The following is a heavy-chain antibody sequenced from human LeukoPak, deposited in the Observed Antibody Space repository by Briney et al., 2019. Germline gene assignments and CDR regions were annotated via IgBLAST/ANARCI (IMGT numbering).Heavy chain of an antibody. CDR3: ASMTAAAGTRPFDY. D-gene: IGHD6-13*01. V-gene: IGHV1-8*01. CDR2: MNPNGGNT. CDR1: GYTFTSYD. Sequence: GASVKVSCKASGYTFTSYDINWVRQATGQGLEWMGWMNPNGGNTGYAQKFQGRVTMTRNTSMSTAYMELSSLRSEDTAVYYCASMTAAAGTRPFDYWGQGTLVTVSS. J-gene: IGHJ4*02.